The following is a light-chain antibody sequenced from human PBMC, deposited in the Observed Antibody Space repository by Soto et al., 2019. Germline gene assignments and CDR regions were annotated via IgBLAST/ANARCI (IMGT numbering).Light chain of an antibody. V-gene: IGKV3D-20*02. Sequence: DTVLTQWAGILALTQGEIATLSCRASQSVSNNYLAWYQQKPGQAPRLLIYGASSRATGIPDRFSGSGSGTDFTLTISSLEPEDFAVYYCQQRSYLPLTFGGGRKVDIK. J-gene: IGKJ4*01. CDR3: QQRSYLPLT. CDR2: GAS. CDR1: QSVSNNY.